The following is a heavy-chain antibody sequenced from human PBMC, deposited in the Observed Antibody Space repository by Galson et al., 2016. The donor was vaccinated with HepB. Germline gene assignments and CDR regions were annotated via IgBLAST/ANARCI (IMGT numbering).Heavy chain of an antibody. V-gene: IGHV3-23*01. CDR1: GFTFNNYG. D-gene: IGHD1-26*01. J-gene: IGHJ6*04. CDR3: VQGSTAPAV. Sequence: SLRLSCAASGFTFNNYGMTWVRQAPGKGLEVVSSISRSGDSTDYADSMKGRFTISRDNFKNTLSLQMNSLRAEDTAVYYCVQGSTAPAVWGKGTTVTVSS. CDR2: ISRSGDST.